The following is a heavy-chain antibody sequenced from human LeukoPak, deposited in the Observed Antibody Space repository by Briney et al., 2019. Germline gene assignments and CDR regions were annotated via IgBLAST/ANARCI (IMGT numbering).Heavy chain of an antibody. CDR3: AKTLRASLPGYSSSWLYYFDY. V-gene: IGHV3-30*02. D-gene: IGHD6-13*01. CDR2: IRYDGSNK. J-gene: IGHJ4*02. Sequence: GGSLRLSCAASGFTFSSYGMHWVRQAPGKGLEWVAFIRYDGSNKYYADSVKGRFTISRDNSKNTLYLQMNSLRAEDTAVCYCAKTLRASLPGYSSSWLYYFDYWGQGTLVTVSS. CDR1: GFTFSSYG.